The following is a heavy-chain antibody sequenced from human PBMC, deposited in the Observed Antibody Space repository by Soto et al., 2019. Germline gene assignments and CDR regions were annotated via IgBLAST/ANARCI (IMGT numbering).Heavy chain of an antibody. V-gene: IGHV6-1*01. J-gene: IGHJ6*02. Sequence: SPTLSLTCAISGDSVSSNSAAWNWIRQSPSRGLEWLGRTYYRSKWYNDYAVSVKSRITINPDTSKNQFSLQLNSVTPEDTAVYYCARGMHSGSPNYYYYYGMDVWGQGTTVTVSS. D-gene: IGHD1-26*01. CDR1: GDSVSSNSAA. CDR3: ARGMHSGSPNYYYYYGMDV. CDR2: TYYRSKWYN.